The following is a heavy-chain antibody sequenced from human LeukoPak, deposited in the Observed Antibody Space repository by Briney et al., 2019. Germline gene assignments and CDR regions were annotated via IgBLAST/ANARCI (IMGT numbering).Heavy chain of an antibody. D-gene: IGHD5-12*01. J-gene: IGHJ4*02. V-gene: IGHV3-64*01. Sequence: GGSLRLSCAASGFTFSTFTMHWVRQAPGKGLEYVSGITDNGGTRNYANSVKGRFTISRDNSKNTLYLQMGSLRPDDMSVYYCAIQTSGYVYGGQGTLVTVSS. CDR2: ITDNGGTR. CDR1: GFTFSTFT. CDR3: AIQTSGYVY.